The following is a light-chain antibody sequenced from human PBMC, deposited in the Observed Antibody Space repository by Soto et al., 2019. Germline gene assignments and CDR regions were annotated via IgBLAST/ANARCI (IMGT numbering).Light chain of an antibody. V-gene: IGKV3-20*01. CDR1: QSVSSSY. CDR3: QQYGSSPPFT. CDR2: GAS. J-gene: IGKJ3*01. Sequence: EIVLTQSPGTLSLSPGEGATLSCRASQSVSSSYLAWYQQKPGQAPRLLIYGASIRATGIPDRFSGSGSGTDFTLTISRLEPEDFAVYYCQQYGSSPPFTFGPGTKVDI.